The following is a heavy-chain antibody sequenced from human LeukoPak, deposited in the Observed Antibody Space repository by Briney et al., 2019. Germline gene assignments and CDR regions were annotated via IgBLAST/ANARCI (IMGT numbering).Heavy chain of an antibody. V-gene: IGHV3-7*01. CDR1: GFTFSNYW. Sequence: GGSLTLSCAASGFTFSNYWMGWVRQAPGKGLEWVANIKQDGSEKRYVDPVKGRFTISRDNAKNSLYLQMNSLRAEDTAVYYCARSNSSAFDIWGQGTTVTVSS. CDR2: IKQDGSEK. J-gene: IGHJ3*02. CDR3: ARSNSSAFDI. D-gene: IGHD4-23*01.